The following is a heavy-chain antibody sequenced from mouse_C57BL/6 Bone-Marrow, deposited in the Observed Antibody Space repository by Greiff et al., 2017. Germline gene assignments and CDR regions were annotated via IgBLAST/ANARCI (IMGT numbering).Heavy chain of an antibody. Sequence: QVQLQQPGAELVKPGASVKLSCKASGYTFTSYWMQWVKQRPGQGLEWIGEIDPSDSYTNYNQKFKGKATLTVDTSSSTAYMQLSSLTSEDSAVYYCTPYYGSSLSLYAMDYWGQGTSVTVSS. CDR1: GYTFTSYW. J-gene: IGHJ4*01. V-gene: IGHV1-50*01. CDR2: IDPSDSYT. D-gene: IGHD1-1*01. CDR3: TPYYGSSLSLYAMDY.